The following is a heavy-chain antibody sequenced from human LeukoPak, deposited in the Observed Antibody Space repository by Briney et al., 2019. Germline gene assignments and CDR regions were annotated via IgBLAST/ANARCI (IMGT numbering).Heavy chain of an antibody. V-gene: IGHV3-30*02. CDR3: ASHLGVNDYVWGSYRPADY. D-gene: IGHD3-16*02. J-gene: IGHJ4*02. CDR1: GFTFSSYG. CDR2: IRYDGSNK. Sequence: GGSLRLSCAASGFTFSSYGMHWVRQAPGKGLEWVAFIRYDGSNKYYADSVKGRFTISRDNSKNTLYLQMNSLRAEDTAVYYCASHLGVNDYVWGSYRPADYWGQGTLVTVSS.